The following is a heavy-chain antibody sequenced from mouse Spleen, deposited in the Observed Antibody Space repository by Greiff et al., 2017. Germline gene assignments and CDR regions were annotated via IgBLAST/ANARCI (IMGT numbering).Heavy chain of an antibody. J-gene: IGHJ2*01. CDR3: ARRKSNYYGSSYDDY. CDR2: INPSNGGT. Sequence: QVQLKQPGTELVKPGASVKLSCKASGYTFTSYWMHWVKQRPGQGLEWIGNINPSNGGTNYNEKFKSKATLTVDKSSSKAYMQLSSLTSEDSAVYYCARRKSNYYGSSYDDYWGQGTTLTVSS. CDR1: GYTFTSYW. D-gene: IGHD1-1*01. V-gene: IGHV1-53*01.